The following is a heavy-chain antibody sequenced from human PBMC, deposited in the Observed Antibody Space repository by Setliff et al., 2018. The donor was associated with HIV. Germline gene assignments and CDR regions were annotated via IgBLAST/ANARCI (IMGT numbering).Heavy chain of an antibody. J-gene: IGHJ4*02. CDR2: INPKGDGT. D-gene: IGHD3-22*01. Sequence: GASVKVSCKASGYSFTDYYIHWVRQAPGQGLEWMGWINPKGDGTNYAQKFQGWITMTRGTSISTAYMELSRLRSDDTAVYYCARGMDYYDTSGYYQYYFDYWGQGTLVTVSS. V-gene: IGHV1-2*04. CDR1: GYSFTDYY. CDR3: ARGMDYYDTSGYYQYYFDY.